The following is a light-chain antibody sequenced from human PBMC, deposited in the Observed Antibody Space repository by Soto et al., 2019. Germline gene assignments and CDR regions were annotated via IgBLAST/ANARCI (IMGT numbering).Light chain of an antibody. J-gene: IGLJ3*02. CDR2: EVS. V-gene: IGLV2-8*01. CDR1: SSDVGGYNY. Sequence: QSALTQPPSASGSPGQSVTISCTGTSSDVGGYNYVSWYQQHPGKAPKLMIYEVSKRPSGVPDRFSGSRSGNTASLTVSGLQAEDEADYYCSSYIGINHNWLFGGGTKLTVL. CDR3: SSYIGINHNWL.